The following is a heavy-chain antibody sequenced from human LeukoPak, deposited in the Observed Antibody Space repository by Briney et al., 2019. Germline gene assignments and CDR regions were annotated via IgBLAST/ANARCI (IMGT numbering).Heavy chain of an antibody. CDR1: GFTFSSYA. CDR3: ARDLSAAILGY. J-gene: IGHJ4*02. V-gene: IGHV3-66*01. D-gene: IGHD2-2*02. Sequence: GGSLRLSCAASGFTFSSYAMSWVRQAPGKGLEWVSVIYSGGSTYYADSVKGRFTISRDNSKNTLYLQMNSLRAEDTAVYYCARDLSAAILGYWGQGTLVTVSS. CDR2: IYSGGST.